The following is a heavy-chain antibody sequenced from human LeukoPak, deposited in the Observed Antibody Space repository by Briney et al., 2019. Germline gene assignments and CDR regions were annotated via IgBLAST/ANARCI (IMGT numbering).Heavy chain of an antibody. V-gene: IGHV4-39*01. CDR1: GGSISSSSYC. D-gene: IGHD5-18*01. J-gene: IGHJ3*02. Sequence: SETLSLTCTVSGGSISSSSYCWGWIRQPPGKGLEWIGSIYYSGSTYYNPSLKSRVTISVDTSKNQFSLKLSSVTAADTAVYYCAISSTAMVTLNAFDIWGQGTMVTVSS. CDR3: AISSTAMVTLNAFDI. CDR2: IYYSGST.